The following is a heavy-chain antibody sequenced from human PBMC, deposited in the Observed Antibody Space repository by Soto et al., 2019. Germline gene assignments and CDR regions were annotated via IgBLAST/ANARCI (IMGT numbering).Heavy chain of an antibody. CDR1: GGTFSSYA. V-gene: IGHV1-69*13. CDR3: ARDDRGYDILTGYYHHYYGMDV. D-gene: IGHD3-9*01. CDR2: IIPIFGTA. Sequence: SVKVSCKASGGTFSSYAISWVRQAPGQGLEWMGGIIPIFGTANYAQKFQGRVTITADESTSTAYMELSSLRSEDTAVYYCARDDRGYDILTGYYHHYYGMDVWGQGTTVTVSS. J-gene: IGHJ6*02.